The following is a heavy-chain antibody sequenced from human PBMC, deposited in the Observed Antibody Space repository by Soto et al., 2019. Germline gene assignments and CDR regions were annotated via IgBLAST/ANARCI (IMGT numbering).Heavy chain of an antibody. CDR3: ARVWMERGFDY. D-gene: IGHD1-1*01. V-gene: IGHV4-59*01. J-gene: IGHJ4*02. CDR2: IYYSGST. CDR1: GGSISSYY. Sequence: KPSETLSLTCTVSGGSISSYYWSWIRQPPGKGLEWIGYIYYSGSTNYNPSLKSRVTISVDTSKNQFSLKLSSVTAADTAVYYCARVWMERGFDYWGQGTLVTVSS.